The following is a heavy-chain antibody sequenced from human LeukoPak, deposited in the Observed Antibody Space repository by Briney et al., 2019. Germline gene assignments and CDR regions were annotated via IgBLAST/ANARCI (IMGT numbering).Heavy chain of an antibody. D-gene: IGHD2-8*01. J-gene: IGHJ5*02. CDR2: VKTKGDGGAA. V-gene: IGHV3-15*01. Sequence: GGSLRLSCAASGITFTNAWLTWVRQAPGKGLEWVGRVKTKGDGGAADYAAPVKGRFTISRDDSTKTVYLQMNTLKTEDTAVYYCTTDRMIYATNWAVSWFDPWGQGTLVTVSS. CDR3: TTDRMIYATNWAVSWFDP. CDR1: GITFTNAW.